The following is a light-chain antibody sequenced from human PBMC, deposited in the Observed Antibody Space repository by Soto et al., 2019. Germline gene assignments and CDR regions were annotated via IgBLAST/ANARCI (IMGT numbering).Light chain of an antibody. CDR1: SSDVGGYNY. CDR2: DVS. Sequence: QSALTQPRSVSGSPGQSVTISCTGTSSDVGGYNYVSWYQQFPGKAPKLMIYDVSKRPSGVPDRFSGSKSGNTASLTISVLQAEDEADYYCCSYAGSSTYVFGTGTQLTVL. J-gene: IGLJ1*01. V-gene: IGLV2-11*01. CDR3: CSYAGSSTYV.